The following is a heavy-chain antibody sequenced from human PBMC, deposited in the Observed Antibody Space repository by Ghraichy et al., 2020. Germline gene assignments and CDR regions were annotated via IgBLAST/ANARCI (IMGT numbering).Heavy chain of an antibody. D-gene: IGHD2-2*01. Sequence: ASVKVSCKAFGYTFTGYYLHWVRQAPGQGLEWTGYINPKSGGTNYAQKFQGRVTMTRDTSISTAYMELSSLRSDDTAEYYCARDFEDYCSSPTCYVATGYFDLWGRGTLVSVSS. J-gene: IGHJ2*01. V-gene: IGHV1-2*02. CDR1: GYTFTGYY. CDR2: INPKSGGT. CDR3: ARDFEDYCSSPTCYVATGYFDL.